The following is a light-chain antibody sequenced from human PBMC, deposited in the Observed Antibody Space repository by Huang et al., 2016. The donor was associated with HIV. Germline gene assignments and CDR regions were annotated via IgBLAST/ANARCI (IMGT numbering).Light chain of an antibody. V-gene: IGKV1-39*01. Sequence: DILLTQSPSSLSASVGDRVTITCRASQNIHTYLNWYQQKPGKAPNLPIHSASTLQTGVPSRFSGSGSWTDFTLTVNILQPEDSATYYCQQGYSALITFGQGTRL. CDR1: QNIHTY. CDR3: QQGYSALIT. CDR2: SAS. J-gene: IGKJ5*01.